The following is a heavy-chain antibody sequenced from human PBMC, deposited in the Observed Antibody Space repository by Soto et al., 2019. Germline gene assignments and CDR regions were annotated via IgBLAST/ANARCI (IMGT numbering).Heavy chain of an antibody. D-gene: IGHD4-4*01. CDR1: GFTFSSYA. J-gene: IGHJ6*03. CDR2: ISGSGGST. CDR3: AKDSLMTTDYYYYYMDV. V-gene: IGHV3-23*01. Sequence: GGSLRLSCAASGFTFSSYAMSWVRQAPGKGLEWVSAISGSGGSTYYADSVKGRFTISRDNSKNTLYLQMNRLRAEDTAVYYCAKDSLMTTDYYYYYMDVWGKGTTVTVSS.